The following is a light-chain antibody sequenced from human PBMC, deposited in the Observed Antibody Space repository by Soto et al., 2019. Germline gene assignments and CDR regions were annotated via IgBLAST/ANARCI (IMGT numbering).Light chain of an antibody. CDR3: QQLYSYPRT. J-gene: IGKJ2*01. Sequence: DIPLTQSPSFLSASVGDRVTITCRASQGISSFLAWYQQKPGKAPKLLISAASTLQSGVPSRFSGSGSGTEFTLTISSLQPEDFATYYCQQLYSYPRTFGQGTKLEIK. CDR1: QGISSF. CDR2: AAS. V-gene: IGKV1-9*01.